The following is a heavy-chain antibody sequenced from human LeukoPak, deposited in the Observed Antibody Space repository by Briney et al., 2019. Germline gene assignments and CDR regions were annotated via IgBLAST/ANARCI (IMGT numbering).Heavy chain of an antibody. Sequence: SGTLSLTCAVSGGSISSSNWWSWVRQPPGKGLEWIGEIYHSGSTNYNPSLKSRVPISVDKSKNQFSLKLSSVTAADTAVYYCARAPRAEYSSRGKIDYWGQGTLVTVSS. CDR3: ARAPRAEYSSRGKIDY. D-gene: IGHD6-6*01. CDR2: IYHSGST. CDR1: GGSISSSNW. V-gene: IGHV4-4*02. J-gene: IGHJ4*02.